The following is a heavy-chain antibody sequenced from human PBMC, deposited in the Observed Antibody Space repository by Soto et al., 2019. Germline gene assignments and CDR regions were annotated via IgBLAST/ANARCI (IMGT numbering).Heavy chain of an antibody. J-gene: IGHJ4*02. CDR3: ARGWFGEFVDYFDY. Sequence: QVQLVQSGAEVKKPGASVKVSCKASGYTFTSYAISWVRQAPGQGLERMGWISAYNGNTNYAQKVQGRVTMTTDTSTSTDYMELRRLRSDDTAVYYCARGWFGEFVDYFDYWGPGTLVTVSS. CDR2: ISAYNGNT. D-gene: IGHD3-10*01. CDR1: GYTFTSYA. V-gene: IGHV1-18*01.